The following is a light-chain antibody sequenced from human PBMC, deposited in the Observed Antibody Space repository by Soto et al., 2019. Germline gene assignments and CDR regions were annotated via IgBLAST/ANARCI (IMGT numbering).Light chain of an antibody. Sequence: QLVLTQPASVSGSPGQSITISCTGTSSDVGRYNYVSWYQQHPGKAPKLMIYVVSSRPSGVSNRFSGSKSGNTAFLTISGLQAEDEADYYCASYTSGSTLVVFGGGTKLTVL. V-gene: IGLV2-14*01. CDR3: ASYTSGSTLVV. J-gene: IGLJ2*01. CDR1: SSDVGRYNY. CDR2: VVS.